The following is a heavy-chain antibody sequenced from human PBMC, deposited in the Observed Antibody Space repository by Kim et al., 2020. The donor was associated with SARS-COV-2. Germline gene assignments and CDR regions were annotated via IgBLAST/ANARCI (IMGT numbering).Heavy chain of an antibody. CDR1: GFSFSDYY. J-gene: IGHJ4*02. Sequence: GGSLRLSCAASGFSFSDYYMTWIRQAPGKGLEWVAYINSDGSSTDYADSVNGRCTISRDSAKRSVSLQMNSLTPEDTAVYYCVREPGNWGQGTLVTVSS. CDR2: INSDGSST. V-gene: IGHV3-11*01. CDR3: VREPGN.